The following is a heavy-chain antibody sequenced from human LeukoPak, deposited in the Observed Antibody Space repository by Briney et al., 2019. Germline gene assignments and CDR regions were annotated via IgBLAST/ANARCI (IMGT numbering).Heavy chain of an antibody. J-gene: IGHJ6*02. D-gene: IGHD3-22*01. CDR3: ARRSTTDYYDSSGYYSSYYYGMDV. CDR1: RYTFTSYG. CDR2: ISAYNGKT. V-gene: IGHV1-18*01. Sequence: ASVKVSYKASRYTFTSYGISWVRQAPGQGLEWMGWISAYNGKTNYAQKLQGRVTMTTDTSTSTAYMELRSLRSDDTAVYYCARRSTTDYYDSSGYYSSYYYGMDVWGQGTTVTVSS.